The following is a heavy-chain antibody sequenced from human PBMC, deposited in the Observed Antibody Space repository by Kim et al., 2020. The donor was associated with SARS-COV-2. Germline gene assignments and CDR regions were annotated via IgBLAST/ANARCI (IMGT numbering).Heavy chain of an antibody. V-gene: IGHV4-34*01. Sequence: SETLSLTCAVYGGSFSGYYWSWIRQPPGKGLEWIGEINHSGSTNYNPSLKSRVTISVDTPKNQFSLKLSSVTAADTAVYYCARFKTVTTFFYYYYGMDVWGQGTTVTVSS. CDR3: ARFKTVTTFFYYYYGMDV. CDR1: GGSFSGYY. J-gene: IGHJ6*02. CDR2: INHSGST. D-gene: IGHD4-17*01.